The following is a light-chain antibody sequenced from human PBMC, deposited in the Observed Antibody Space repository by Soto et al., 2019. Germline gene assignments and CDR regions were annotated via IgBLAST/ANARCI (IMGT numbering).Light chain of an antibody. CDR1: SSDIGAYNY. CDR2: VVS. Sequence: QSALTQPASVSGSPGQSITIPCPGSSSDIGAYNYLSWFQQYPGKAPKLIISVVSNRPSGVSNRFSGSKSGTAASLTISGLQTEDEADYFCFSFTTDWTHVFGTGTKVTVL. CDR3: FSFTTDWTHV. J-gene: IGLJ1*01. V-gene: IGLV2-14*01.